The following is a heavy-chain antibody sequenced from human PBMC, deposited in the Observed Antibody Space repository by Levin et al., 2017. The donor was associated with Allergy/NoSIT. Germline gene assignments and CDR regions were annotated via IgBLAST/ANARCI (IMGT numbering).Heavy chain of an antibody. V-gene: IGHV3-30*18. CDR1: GFTFSSYG. D-gene: IGHD6-19*01. CDR2: ISYDGSNK. Sequence: GGSLRLSCAASGFTFSSYGMHWVRQAPGKGLEWVAVISYDGSNKYYADSVKGRFTISRDNSKNTLYLQMNSLRAEDTAVYYCANSVAGTAFDYWGQGTLVTVSS. J-gene: IGHJ4*02. CDR3: ANSVAGTAFDY.